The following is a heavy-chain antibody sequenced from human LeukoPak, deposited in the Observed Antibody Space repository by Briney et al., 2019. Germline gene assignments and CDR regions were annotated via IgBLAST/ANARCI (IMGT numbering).Heavy chain of an antibody. Sequence: PGGSLRLSCAASGFTVSSNYMSWVRQAPGKGLEWVSVIYSGGRTYYADPVKGRFTISTDNSKNTLYLQMNSLRAEDTAVYYCASLVGPYNYFDPWGQGTLVTVSS. D-gene: IGHD1-26*01. CDR1: GFTVSSNY. J-gene: IGHJ5*02. V-gene: IGHV3-53*01. CDR3: ASLVGPYNYFDP. CDR2: IYSGGRT.